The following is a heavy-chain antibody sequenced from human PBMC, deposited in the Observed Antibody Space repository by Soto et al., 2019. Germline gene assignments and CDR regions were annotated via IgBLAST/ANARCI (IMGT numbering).Heavy chain of an antibody. CDR1: GGTFSSYA. D-gene: IGHD5-18*01. CDR3: AREYLGYSYGYGWFDP. Sequence: QVQLVQSGAEVKKPGSSVKVSCKASGGTFSSYAISWVRQAPGQGLEWMGGIIPIFGTANYAQKFQGRVTITADESTSTAYMELSRLRSEDTAVYYCAREYLGYSYGYGWFDPWGQGTLVTVSS. V-gene: IGHV1-69*12. CDR2: IIPIFGTA. J-gene: IGHJ5*02.